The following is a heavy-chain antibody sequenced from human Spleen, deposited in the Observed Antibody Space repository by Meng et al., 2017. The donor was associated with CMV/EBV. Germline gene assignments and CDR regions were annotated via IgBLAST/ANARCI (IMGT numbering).Heavy chain of an antibody. D-gene: IGHD5-24*01. J-gene: IGHJ4*02. Sequence: GESLKISCAASGFILSNCGMNWVRQAPGKGLEWVSCSTCSSDYVYCADAVKGRFTISRDNTKNSLYLQMNSLRAEDTAMYYCARDFGWLQHDYWGRGTLVTVSS. V-gene: IGHV3-21*01. CDR1: GFILSNCG. CDR2: STCSSDYV. CDR3: ARDFGWLQHDY.